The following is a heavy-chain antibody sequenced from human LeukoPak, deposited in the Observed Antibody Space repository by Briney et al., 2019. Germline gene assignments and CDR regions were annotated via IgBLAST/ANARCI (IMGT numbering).Heavy chain of an antibody. D-gene: IGHD2-15*01. CDR3: ARIHRYCSGGACYVLDN. V-gene: IGHV4-30-4*01. J-gene: IGHJ4*02. Sequence: SQTLSLTCTVSGGSISSGDYYWSWIRQPPGKGLEWIGYIYYSGSTYYNPSLKSRVTISVDTSKNQFSLKLSSVTAADTAVYYCARIHRYCSGGACYVLDNWGQGTLVAVSS. CDR2: IYYSGST. CDR1: GGSISSGDYY.